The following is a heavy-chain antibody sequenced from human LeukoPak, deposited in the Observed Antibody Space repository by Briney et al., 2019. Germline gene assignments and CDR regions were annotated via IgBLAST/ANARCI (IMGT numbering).Heavy chain of an antibody. V-gene: IGHV3-7*01. CDR2: IKPDGSDT. D-gene: IGHD7-27*01. CDR3: AMHLHWAWPN. Sequence: GSLRLSCGTSGFTFSNSWMTWVRQTPEKGLQWVANIKPDGSDTYYVDSVKGRFTISRDNAKNSLFLQMNSLRAEDTAVYYCAMHLHWAWPNWGQGTLVTVSS. CDR1: GFTFSNSW. J-gene: IGHJ4*02.